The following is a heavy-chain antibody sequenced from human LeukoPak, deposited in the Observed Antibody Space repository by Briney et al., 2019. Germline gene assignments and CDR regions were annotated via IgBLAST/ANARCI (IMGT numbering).Heavy chain of an antibody. D-gene: IGHD4-17*01. J-gene: IGHJ3*02. Sequence: SETLSLTCVVSGDSFSSHYWTWIRQSPGKGLEGIGYISYIGSTNYNPSLKSRVTISMDTSKNQFSLKLRSVTAADTAVYYCARDLVTVTKGFDIWGQGTMVSVSS. CDR2: ISYIGST. CDR1: GDSFSSHY. V-gene: IGHV4-59*11. CDR3: ARDLVTVTKGFDI.